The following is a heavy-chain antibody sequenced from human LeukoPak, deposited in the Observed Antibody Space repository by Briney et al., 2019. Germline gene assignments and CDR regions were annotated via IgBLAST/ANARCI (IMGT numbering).Heavy chain of an antibody. Sequence: ASVKVSCKASGGTFSSYAISWVRQAPGQGVEWMGGIIPIFGTANYAQKFQGRVAITTDESTSTAYMELSSLGSEDTAVYYCARDPEYYYDSSGPGAFDIWGQGTMVTVSS. V-gene: IGHV1-69*05. CDR1: GGTFSSYA. J-gene: IGHJ3*02. D-gene: IGHD3-22*01. CDR3: ARDPEYYYDSSGPGAFDI. CDR2: IIPIFGTA.